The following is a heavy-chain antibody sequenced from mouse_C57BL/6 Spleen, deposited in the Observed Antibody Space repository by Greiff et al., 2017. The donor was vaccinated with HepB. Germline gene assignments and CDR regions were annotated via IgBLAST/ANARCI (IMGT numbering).Heavy chain of an antibody. Sequence: EVHLVESGGGLVKPGGSLKLSCAASGFTFSDYGMHWVRQAPEKGLEWVAYISSGSSTIYYADTVKGRFTISRDNAENTLFLQMTSLRSEDTAMYYCASIYYDYEGFAYWGQGTLVTVSA. CDR2: ISSGSSTI. V-gene: IGHV5-17*01. CDR1: GFTFSDYG. D-gene: IGHD2-4*01. J-gene: IGHJ3*01. CDR3: ASIYYDYEGFAY.